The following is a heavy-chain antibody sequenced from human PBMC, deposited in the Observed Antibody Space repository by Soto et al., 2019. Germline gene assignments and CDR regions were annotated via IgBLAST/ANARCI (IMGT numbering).Heavy chain of an antibody. J-gene: IGHJ6*02. Sequence: QGHLVQSGAEVKKPGASVKVSCKASGYTFTRYGISWVRQAPGQGLEWMGWISGYNGDTNYAQNLQGRVTMTIDTSTTTAYMELRSLTSDDTAVYYCAKNGQPPYYYYGLDVWGQGTTVTVSS. D-gene: IGHD2-8*01. CDR2: ISGYNGDT. CDR3: AKNGQPPYYYYGLDV. CDR1: GYTFTRYG. V-gene: IGHV1-18*01.